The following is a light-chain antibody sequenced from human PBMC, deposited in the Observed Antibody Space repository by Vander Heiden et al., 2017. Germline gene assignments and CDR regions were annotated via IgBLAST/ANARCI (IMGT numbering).Light chain of an antibody. Sequence: EIVLTPSPGTLSLSPGERATLSCRASQSVSSNYLAWYQQNLGQAPRLLIYGASSRAAGIPDRFSGSGSGTDFALTISRLEPEDFALYYCQQDGTSPMTFGQGTKVEVK. J-gene: IGKJ1*01. CDR1: QSVSSNY. CDR2: GAS. V-gene: IGKV3-20*01. CDR3: QQDGTSPMT.